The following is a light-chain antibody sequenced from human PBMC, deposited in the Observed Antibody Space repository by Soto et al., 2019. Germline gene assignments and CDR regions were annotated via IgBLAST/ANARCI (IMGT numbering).Light chain of an antibody. J-gene: IGKJ2*01. CDR3: QQYGSSPPDT. V-gene: IGKV3-20*01. CDR2: GTS. Sequence: EIVLTQSPGALSLSPGERATLSCRVSQSVSSTYLGWYQQKPGQAPRLLIYGTSNRASGIPDRFSGSGSGTDFTLTISRLEPEDFAVYYCQQYGSSPPDTVGQGTKLEIK. CDR1: QSVSSTY.